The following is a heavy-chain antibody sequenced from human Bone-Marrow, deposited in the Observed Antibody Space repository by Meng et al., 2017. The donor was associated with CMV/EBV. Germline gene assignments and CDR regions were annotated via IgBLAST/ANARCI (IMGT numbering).Heavy chain of an antibody. J-gene: IGHJ4*02. D-gene: IGHD3-22*01. Sequence: GGSLRLSCAASGFTFDDYAMHWVRQAPGKGLEWVSGISWNSGSIGYADSVKGRFTISRDNAKNSLYLQMNSLRAEDTALYYCARVYYYDSSFDYWGQGTLVTVSS. CDR1: GFTFDDYA. V-gene: IGHV3-9*01. CDR2: ISWNSGSI. CDR3: ARVYYYDSSFDY.